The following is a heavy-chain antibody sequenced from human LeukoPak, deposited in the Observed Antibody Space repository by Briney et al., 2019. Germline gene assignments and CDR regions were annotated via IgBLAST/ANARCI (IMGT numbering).Heavy chain of an antibody. CDR2: ISYHGNNK. D-gene: IGHD1-1*01. Sequence: GGPLRLSCTASGFILSDFAMLWLRQAPGRGREWVAVISYHGNNKYYAVSVKGRFAISRDNATDTLYLQMQSLRPADAAEYACVREDNGEYYFDYWGQGTPVTVSS. CDR3: VREDNGEYYFDY. CDR1: GFILSDFA. J-gene: IGHJ4*02. V-gene: IGHV3-30*09.